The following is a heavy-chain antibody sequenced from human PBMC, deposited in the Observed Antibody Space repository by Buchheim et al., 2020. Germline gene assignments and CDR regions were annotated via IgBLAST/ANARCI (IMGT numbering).Heavy chain of an antibody. J-gene: IGHJ4*02. CDR1: GGSFSGYY. CDR3: ARSRSYGLDY. Sequence: QVQLQQWGAGLLKPSEPLSLTCAVYGGSFSGYYWSWIRQPPGKGLEWIGEINHSGSTNYNPSLKSRVPISVDTSKNQFDLNLSSVTAADTAVYYCARSRSYGLDYWGQGTL. CDR2: INHSGST. V-gene: IGHV4-34*01. D-gene: IGHD1-26*01.